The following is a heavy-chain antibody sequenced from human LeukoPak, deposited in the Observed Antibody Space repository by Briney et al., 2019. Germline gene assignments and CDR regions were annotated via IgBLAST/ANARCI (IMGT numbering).Heavy chain of an antibody. D-gene: IGHD3-10*01. CDR2: INPNRRGT. J-gene: IGHJ6*02. CDR1: GYTFTGYY. CDR3: ARGSEDFYGSATNEGLNV. Sequence: EASVKVTCKGSGYTFTGYYIHWVRQAPGQGLEWMGWINPNRRGTKYVQKFQGRVTMTGCTSISTAYMEMIRLSSDDTAVYYCARGSEDFYGSATNEGLNVWGQGTTVTVSS. V-gene: IGHV1-2*02.